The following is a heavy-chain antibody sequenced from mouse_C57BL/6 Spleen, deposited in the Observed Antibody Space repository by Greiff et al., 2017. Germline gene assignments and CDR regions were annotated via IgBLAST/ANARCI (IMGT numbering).Heavy chain of an antibody. D-gene: IGHD2-3*01. CDR1: GYTFTTYP. V-gene: IGHV1-47*01. CDR2: FHPYNDDT. CDR3: ARLGWLNVWFDD. J-gene: IGHJ3*01. Sequence: VQLQQSGAELVKPGASVKMSCKASGYTFTTYPIEWVKQNPGKGLEWIGNFHPYNDDTKYNEKFKGKATLTVEKSSSTVYLELSRLTSDDSAVYDGARLGWLNVWFDDWGKGTMVTVSA.